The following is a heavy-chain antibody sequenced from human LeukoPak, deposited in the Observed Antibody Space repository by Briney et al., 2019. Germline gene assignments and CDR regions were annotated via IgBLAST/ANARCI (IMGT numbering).Heavy chain of an antibody. CDR3: AKRGVVIRVILVGFHKEAYYFDS. CDR1: GITLSNYG. D-gene: IGHD3-22*01. Sequence: GGSLRLSCAVSGITLSNYGMSWVRQAPGKGLEWVSGISGSGGSTNYADSVKGRFTISRDNRKNTLYLQMNSLRAEDTAVYFCAKRGVVIRVILVGFHKEAYYFDSWGQGALVTVSS. J-gene: IGHJ4*02. V-gene: IGHV3-23*01. CDR2: ISGSGGST.